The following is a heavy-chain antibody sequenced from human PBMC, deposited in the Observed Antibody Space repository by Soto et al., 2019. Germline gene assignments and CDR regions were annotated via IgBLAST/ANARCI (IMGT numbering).Heavy chain of an antibody. V-gene: IGHV3-21*01. J-gene: IGHJ4*02. D-gene: IGHD3-22*01. CDR2: ISSSSSYI. Sequence: EVQLVESGGGLVKPGGSLRLSCAASGCTFSSYSMNWVRQAPGKGLEWVSSISSSSSYIYYADSVKGRFTISRDNAKNSLYLQMNSLRAEDTAVYYCARDPVPSYYYDSSGYYWGQGTLVTVSS. CDR1: GCTFSSYS. CDR3: ARDPVPSYYYDSSGYY.